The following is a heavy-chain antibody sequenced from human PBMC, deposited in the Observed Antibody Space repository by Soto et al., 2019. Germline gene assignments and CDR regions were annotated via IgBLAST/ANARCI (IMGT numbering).Heavy chain of an antibody. J-gene: IGHJ4*02. CDR2: IGFDGTNI. D-gene: IGHD1-20*01. Sequence: GGSLRLSCVASGFDFKTYGMHWVRQAPGKGLEWVAVIGFDGTNIHYSDSVRGRFSISRDNSENTVSLQMNSLRVEDTALYYCVRTACVINNCSYRGVRWGQGTLVTVSS. V-gene: IGHV3-33*01. CDR1: GFDFKTYG. CDR3: VRTACVINNCSYRGVR.